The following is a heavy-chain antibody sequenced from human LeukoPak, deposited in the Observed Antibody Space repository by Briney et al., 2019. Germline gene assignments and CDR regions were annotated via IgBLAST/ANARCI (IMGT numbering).Heavy chain of an antibody. CDR1: GFSVSNTY. Sequence: GGSLRLSCAASGFSVSNTYMSWVRQAPGKGLEWVSIIYSGGNTYYADSVKGRFTISRDNSKNTLYLQMNRLRPEDTAVYYCARGTVTAPDYWGQGTLVTVSP. D-gene: IGHD2-21*02. CDR2: IYSGGNT. J-gene: IGHJ4*02. CDR3: ARGTVTAPDY. V-gene: IGHV3-53*01.